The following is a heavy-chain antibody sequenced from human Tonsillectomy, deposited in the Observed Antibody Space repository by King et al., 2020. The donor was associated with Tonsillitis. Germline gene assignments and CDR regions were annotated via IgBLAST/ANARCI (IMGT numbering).Heavy chain of an antibody. J-gene: IGHJ4*02. CDR1: GFTFSSSG. CDR3: AKPGRGVITPLTY. CDR2: ISNDGSNE. D-gene: IGHD3-10*01. V-gene: IGHV3-30*18. Sequence: VQLVESGGGVVQPGRSLRLSCAASGFTFSSSGMHWVRQAPGKGLEWVAVISNDGSNEYYGDSVKGRFTISRDNSKKTLYLQMNSLSAGDTAVYYCAKPGRGVITPLTYWGQGTLVTVSS.